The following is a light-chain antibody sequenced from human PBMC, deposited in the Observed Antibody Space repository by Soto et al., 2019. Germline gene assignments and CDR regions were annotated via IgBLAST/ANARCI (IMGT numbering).Light chain of an antibody. V-gene: IGKV3-15*01. CDR2: RTS. CDR3: QQYNNWPRAT. Sequence: EIVMTQSRATLSVSPGERATLSCRASRSISSNLAWYQQKPGQAPRLLMFRTSSRATGFPARFSGSGSGTEFNLTISSLQSEDFGVYYCQQYNNWPRATFGGGTRLEIK. CDR1: RSISSN. J-gene: IGKJ5*01.